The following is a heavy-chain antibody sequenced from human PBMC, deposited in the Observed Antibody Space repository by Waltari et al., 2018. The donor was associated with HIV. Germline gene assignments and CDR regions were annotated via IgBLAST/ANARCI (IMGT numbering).Heavy chain of an antibody. D-gene: IGHD3-22*01. CDR2: IWYDGDNK. Sequence: QVQLVESGGGVVQPGRSLRLSCAASGFTFSNFPMHCVHKAPGKGLEWVAVIWYDGDNKYYADSVKGRFTISRDNSKNTLYLQMNSLRVEDTAVYYCARGRYYYDISGYYHYWGQGTLVTVSS. CDR3: ARGRYYYDISGYYHY. CDR1: GFTFSNFP. J-gene: IGHJ4*02. V-gene: IGHV3-33*01.